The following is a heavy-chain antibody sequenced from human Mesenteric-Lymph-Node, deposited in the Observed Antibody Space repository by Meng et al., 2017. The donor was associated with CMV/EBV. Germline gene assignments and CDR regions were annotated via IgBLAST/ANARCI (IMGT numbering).Heavy chain of an antibody. CDR1: GYTFTSYY. J-gene: IGHJ5*02. CDR3: ARIRRDCSSTSCYRWFDP. Sequence: ASVKVSCKTSGYTFTSYYVHWVRQAPGQGLEWMGMINPRGGSTTYAQKFQDRITMTRDTSTSTVHMELSSLRSEDTAVYYCARIRRDCSSTSCYRWFDPWGQGTLVTVSS. V-gene: IGHV1-46*01. CDR2: INPRGGST. D-gene: IGHD2-2*01.